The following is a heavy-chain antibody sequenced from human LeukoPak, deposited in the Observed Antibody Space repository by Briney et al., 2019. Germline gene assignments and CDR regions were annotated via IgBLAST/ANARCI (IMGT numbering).Heavy chain of an antibody. J-gene: IGHJ6*03. CDR3: AREYSSSWYGYYYYYYMDV. D-gene: IGHD6-13*01. CDR2: ISAYNGNT. Sequence: ASVKVSCKASGYTFTSYGISWVRQAPGQGLEWMGWISAYNGNTNYAQKLQGRVTMTTDTSTSTAYMELRSLRSDDTAVYYCAREYSSSWYGYYYYYYMDVWGKGTTVTVSS. V-gene: IGHV1-18*01. CDR1: GYTFTSYG.